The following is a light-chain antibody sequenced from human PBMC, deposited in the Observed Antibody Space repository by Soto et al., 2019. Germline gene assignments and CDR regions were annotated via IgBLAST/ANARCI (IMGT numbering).Light chain of an antibody. CDR3: QQRSNWAPT. CDR2: DAS. CDR1: QSVDSY. V-gene: IGKV3-11*01. J-gene: IGKJ1*01. Sequence: EIVLTQSPATLSLSPGERATLSCRASQSVDSYLAWYQQKPVQAPRLLIYDASNRATGIPARFSGSGSGTDLTLTISSLEPEDFAIYYCQQRSNWAPTFGQGTKVEIK.